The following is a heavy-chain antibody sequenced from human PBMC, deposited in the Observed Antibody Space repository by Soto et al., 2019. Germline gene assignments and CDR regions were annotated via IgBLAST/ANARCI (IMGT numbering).Heavy chain of an antibody. Sequence: SETLSLTCTVSGGSISSYYWSWIRQPAGKGLEWIGRIYTSGSTNYNPSLKSRVTMSVDTSKNQFSLKPSSVTAADTAVYYCARVGAVWMGGYGMDVWGQGTTVTVSS. V-gene: IGHV4-4*07. D-gene: IGHD6-19*01. J-gene: IGHJ6*02. CDR1: GGSISSYY. CDR2: IYTSGST. CDR3: ARVGAVWMGGYGMDV.